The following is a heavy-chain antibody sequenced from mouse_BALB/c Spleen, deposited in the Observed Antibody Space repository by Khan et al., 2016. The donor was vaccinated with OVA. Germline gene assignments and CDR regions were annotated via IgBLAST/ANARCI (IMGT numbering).Heavy chain of an antibody. CDR1: GYTFTDYD. CDR3: AKIFDGNSYAMDY. D-gene: IGHD2-1*01. J-gene: IGHJ4*01. CDR2: IYPGSGST. Sequence: QIQLVQSGPELVKPGASVKMSCKASGYTFTDYDIRWVKQRPGQGLEWIGEIYPGSGSTYYNEKFKGKATLTADKSSNTAYIQLSSLTSEDSAVYFCAKIFDGNSYAMDYWGQGTAVTVSS. V-gene: IGHV1-77*01.